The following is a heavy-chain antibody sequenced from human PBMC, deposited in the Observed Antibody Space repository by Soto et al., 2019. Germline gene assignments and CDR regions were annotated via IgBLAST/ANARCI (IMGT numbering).Heavy chain of an antibody. CDR3: ATGLLNPDAFDI. CDR1: GYTLTELS. V-gene: IGHV1-24*01. Sequence: ASVKVSCKVSGYTLTELSMHWVRQAPGKGLEWMGGFDPEDGETIYAQKFQGRVTMSEDTSTDTAYMELSSLRSEDTAVYYCATGLLNPDAFDIWGQGTMVTVSS. CDR2: FDPEDGET. D-gene: IGHD2-15*01. J-gene: IGHJ3*02.